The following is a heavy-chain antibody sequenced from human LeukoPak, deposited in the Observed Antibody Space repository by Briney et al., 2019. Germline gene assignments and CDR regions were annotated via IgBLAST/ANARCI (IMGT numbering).Heavy chain of an antibody. Sequence: GESLRLSCVASGLTFSDTSIAWIRQAPGKGLEWISYIRRVPTDLYYADSVKGRFTITRDNAKNSLYLQMNSLRAEDTANYYCARRARDFGDSHAFDVWGQGTMVTVSS. D-gene: IGHD4-17*01. CDR3: ARRARDFGDSHAFDV. J-gene: IGHJ3*01. CDR2: IRRVPTDL. CDR1: GLTFSDTS. V-gene: IGHV3-11*01.